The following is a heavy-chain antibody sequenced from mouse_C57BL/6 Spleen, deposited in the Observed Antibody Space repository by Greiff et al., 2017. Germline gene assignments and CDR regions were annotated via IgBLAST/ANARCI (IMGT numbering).Heavy chain of an antibody. D-gene: IGHD2-1*01. CDR3: ASYGNYVY. V-gene: IGHV5-4*03. CDR2: ISDGGSYT. Sequence: EVKLVESGGGLVKPGGSLKLSCAASGFTFSSYAMSWVRQTPEKRLEWVATISDGGSYTYYPDNVQGRFTISRDNAKNNLYLQMSHLKSEDTAMYYCASYGNYVYWGQGTTLTVSS. J-gene: IGHJ2*01. CDR1: GFTFSSYA.